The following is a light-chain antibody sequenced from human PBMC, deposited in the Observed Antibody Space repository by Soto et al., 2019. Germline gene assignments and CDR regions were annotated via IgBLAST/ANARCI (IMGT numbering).Light chain of an antibody. Sequence: ETVLTQSPATVSLSPGERARLSGMASQSISSYLAWYQQKPGQAPRLLIYDASNRATGIPARFSGSGSGTDFTLTISSLEPEDFAVYYCQQRSNWPPITFGQGTRLEIK. CDR1: QSISSY. V-gene: IGKV3-11*01. CDR2: DAS. CDR3: QQRSNWPPIT. J-gene: IGKJ5*01.